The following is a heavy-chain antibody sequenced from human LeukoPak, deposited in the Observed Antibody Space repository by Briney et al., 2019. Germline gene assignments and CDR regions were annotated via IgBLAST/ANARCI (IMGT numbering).Heavy chain of an antibody. CDR1: GGSISSSSYY. Sequence: AETLSLTCTVSGGSISSSSYYWGSIRQPPGKRLEWIGSIYYSGSTYYNPSLKSRVTISVDTSKNQFSQKLSCVIAADTAVYYCARLGQLVSYYFDYWGQGTLVTVSS. D-gene: IGHD6-6*01. J-gene: IGHJ4*02. CDR2: IYYSGST. CDR3: ARLGQLVSYYFDY. V-gene: IGHV4-39*01.